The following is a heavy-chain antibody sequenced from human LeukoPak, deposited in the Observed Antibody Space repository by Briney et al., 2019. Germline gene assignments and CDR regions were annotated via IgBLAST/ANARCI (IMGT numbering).Heavy chain of an antibody. CDR3: ARLQSREGFNY. J-gene: IGHJ4*02. D-gene: IGHD5-24*01. V-gene: IGHV4-59*08. CDR2: IYYSGST. CDR1: GGSISSYY. Sequence: PSETLSLTCTVSGGSISSYYWSWIRQPPGKGLEWIGYIYYSGSTNYNPSLKSRVTISVDTSKNQFSLKLSSVTAADTAVYYCARLQSREGFNYGGQGPLVTVSS.